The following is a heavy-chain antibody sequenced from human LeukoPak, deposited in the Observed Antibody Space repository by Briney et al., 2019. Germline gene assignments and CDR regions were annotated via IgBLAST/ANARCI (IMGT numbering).Heavy chain of an antibody. D-gene: IGHD3-10*01. CDR2: INPSGGST. J-gene: IGHJ6*02. CDR3: ARPQGSGSDKFPYYYYGMDV. Sequence: ASVKVSCKASGYTFTSYYMHWVRQAPGQGLEWMGIINPSGGSTSYAQKFQGRVTMTRDTSTSTVYMELSSLRSEDTAVYYCARPQGSGSDKFPYYYYGMDVWGQGTTVTVSS. V-gene: IGHV1-46*01. CDR1: GYTFTSYY.